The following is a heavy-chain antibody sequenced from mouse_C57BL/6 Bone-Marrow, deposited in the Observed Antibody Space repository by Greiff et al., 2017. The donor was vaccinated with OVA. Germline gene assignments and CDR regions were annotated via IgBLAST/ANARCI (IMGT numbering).Heavy chain of an antibody. CDR2: IYPRSGNT. CDR3: ARDYYGTWFAY. J-gene: IGHJ3*01. CDR1: GYTFTCYG. D-gene: IGHD1-1*01. V-gene: IGHV1-81*01. Sequence: VNLVESGAELARPGASVKLSCKASGYTFTCYGISWVKQRTGQGLEWIGEIYPRSGNTYYNEKFKGKATLTADKSSSTAYMELRSLTSEDSAVYFCARDYYGTWFAYWGQGTLVTVSA.